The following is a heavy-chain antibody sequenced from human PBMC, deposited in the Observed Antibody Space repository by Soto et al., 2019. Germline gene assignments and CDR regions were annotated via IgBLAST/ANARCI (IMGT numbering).Heavy chain of an antibody. Sequence: GGSLRLSCTASGFTFGDYAMSWFRQAPGKGLEWVGFIRSKAYGGTTEYAASVKGRFTISRDDSKSIAYLQMNSLKTEDTAVYYCTRVISDIWFGELSLDYWGQGTLVTVSS. CDR1: GFTFGDYA. V-gene: IGHV3-49*03. J-gene: IGHJ4*02. CDR3: TRVISDIWFGELSLDY. CDR2: IRSKAYGGTT. D-gene: IGHD3-10*01.